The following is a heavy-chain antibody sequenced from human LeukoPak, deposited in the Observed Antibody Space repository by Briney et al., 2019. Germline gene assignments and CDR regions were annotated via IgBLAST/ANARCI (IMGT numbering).Heavy chain of an antibody. Sequence: HPGGSLRLSCAASGFTFSSYAMHWVRQAPGKGLEWVAVISYDGSNKYYADSVKGRFTISRDNSKNTLYLQMNSLRAEDTAVYYCARDGELRFRDAFDIWGQGTMVTVSS. CDR3: ARDGELRFRDAFDI. CDR2: ISYDGSNK. J-gene: IGHJ3*02. V-gene: IGHV3-30-3*01. D-gene: IGHD3-3*01. CDR1: GFTFSSYA.